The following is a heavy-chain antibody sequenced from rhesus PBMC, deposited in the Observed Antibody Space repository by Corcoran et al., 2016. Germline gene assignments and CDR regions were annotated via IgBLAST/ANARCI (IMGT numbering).Heavy chain of an antibody. CDR1: GGSISSSYYY. D-gene: IGHD1-14*01. V-gene: IGHV4-122*02. J-gene: IGHJ3*01. Sequence: QVQLQESGPGLVKPSETLSLTCAVSGGSISSSYYYWSWIRQAPGKGLEWIGNISYSGRTNYNPSLKDRVTISRDTSKNQFSLKLSSVTAADTAVYYCARQAGTTGTDAFDFWGQGLRVTVSS. CDR3: ARQAGTTGTDAFDF. CDR2: ISYSGRT.